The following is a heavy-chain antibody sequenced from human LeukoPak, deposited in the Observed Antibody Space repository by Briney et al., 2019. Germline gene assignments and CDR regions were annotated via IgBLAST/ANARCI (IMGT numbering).Heavy chain of an antibody. CDR1: GDSVSSNSAA. V-gene: IGHV6-1*01. CDR2: TYYRSKWYN. CDR3: SRAVGRAVAGPYYYYYGMDV. Sequence: SQTLSLTCAISGDSVSSNSAAWNWIRQSPSRGLEWLGRTYYRSKWYNDYAVSVKSRITINPDTSKNQFSLQLSSVTPEDTAVYYCSRAVGRAVAGPYYYYYGMDVWGQGTTVTVSS. J-gene: IGHJ6*02. D-gene: IGHD6-19*01.